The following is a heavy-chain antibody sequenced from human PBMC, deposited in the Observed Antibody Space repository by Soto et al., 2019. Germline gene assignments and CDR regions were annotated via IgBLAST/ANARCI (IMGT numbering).Heavy chain of an antibody. Sequence: QVQLQESGPGLVKPSETLSLTCTVSGGSIDGYNCAWIRQPPGKSLEWVGYVYYNGGFRYNPSLESRVTLSMDTSKSQFSLQLRSVTAADTAVYYCVRQGIGNLHGLVDVWGRGTTVTVSS. CDR2: VYYNGGF. CDR3: VRQGIGNLHGLVDV. V-gene: IGHV4-59*08. CDR1: GGSIDGYN. J-gene: IGHJ6*02. D-gene: IGHD3-10*01.